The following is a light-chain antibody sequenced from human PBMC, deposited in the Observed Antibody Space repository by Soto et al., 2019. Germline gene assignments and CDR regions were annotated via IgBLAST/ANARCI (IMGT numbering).Light chain of an antibody. CDR2: EVS. J-gene: IGLJ1*01. CDR3: SSYTSSSTPYV. V-gene: IGLV2-14*01. CDR1: SSDVVGYNY. Sequence: QSAMTQPDSVSGSPGQSITISCTGTSSDVVGYNYVSWYQQHPGKAPKLMIYEVSNRPSGVSNRFSGSKSGNTASLTISGLQAEDEADYYCSSYTSSSTPYVFGTGTKVTVL.